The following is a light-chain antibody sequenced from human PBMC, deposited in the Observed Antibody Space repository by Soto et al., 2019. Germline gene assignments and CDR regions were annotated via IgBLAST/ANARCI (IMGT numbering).Light chain of an antibody. V-gene: IGKV3-15*01. J-gene: IGKJ4*01. Sequence: EIVMTQSPATLSVSPGERATLSCRASQSVSSNLAWYQQKPGQAPTLLIYGASTRATGIPARFSGSGSGTEFTLTISSLLSEDFAVYYCQQYNNWPLTFGGGTKVEIK. CDR2: GAS. CDR3: QQYNNWPLT. CDR1: QSVSSN.